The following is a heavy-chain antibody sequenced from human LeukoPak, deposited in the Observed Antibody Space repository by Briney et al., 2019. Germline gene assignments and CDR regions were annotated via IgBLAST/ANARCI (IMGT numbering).Heavy chain of an antibody. Sequence: GGSLRLSCAASGFTFDDYGMSWVRQAPGKGLEWVSGINWNGGSTGYADSVKGRFTISRDNAKNSLYLQMNSLRAEDTAVYYCARDSCSSTSCYGSNWFDPWGQGTLVTVSS. J-gene: IGHJ5*02. CDR2: INWNGGST. CDR1: GFTFDDYG. CDR3: ARDSCSSTSCYGSNWFDP. D-gene: IGHD2-2*01. V-gene: IGHV3-20*04.